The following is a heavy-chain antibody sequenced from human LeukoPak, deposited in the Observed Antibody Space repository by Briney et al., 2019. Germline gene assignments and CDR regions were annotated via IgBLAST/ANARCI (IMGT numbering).Heavy chain of an antibody. V-gene: IGHV4-34*01. CDR2: INHSGST. D-gene: IGHD6-19*01. J-gene: IGHJ2*01. Sequence: SDTLSLTCAVYGGSFSGYYWSWIRQPPGKGLEWIGEINHSGSTNYNPSLKSRVTISVDTSKNQFSLKLSSVTAADTAVYYCARDVIAVAGSYWYFDLWGRGTLATVSS. CDR1: GGSFSGYY. CDR3: ARDVIAVAGSYWYFDL.